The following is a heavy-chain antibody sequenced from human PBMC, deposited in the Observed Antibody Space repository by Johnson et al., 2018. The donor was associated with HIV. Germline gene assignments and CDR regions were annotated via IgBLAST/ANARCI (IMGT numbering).Heavy chain of an antibody. D-gene: IGHD4-17*01. J-gene: IGHJ3*02. V-gene: IGHV3-64*01. CDR1: GFTFSSYA. CDR2: ISSNGGST. CDR3: ARESTATRGDAFDI. Sequence: VQLVESGGGLVQPWGSLRLSCAASGFTFSSYAMHWVRQAPGKGLEYVSAISSNGGSTYYANSVKGRFTISRDNSKNTLYLQMGSLRAEDMAVYYCARESTATRGDAFDIWGQGTMVTVSS.